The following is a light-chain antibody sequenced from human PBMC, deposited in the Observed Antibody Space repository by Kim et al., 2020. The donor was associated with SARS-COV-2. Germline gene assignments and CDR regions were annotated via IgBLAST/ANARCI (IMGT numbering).Light chain of an antibody. J-gene: IGKJ1*01. CDR2: GPS. V-gene: IGKV3-20*01. CDR3: QQYAESPWT. CDR1: QSVSKNC. Sequence: SPREGATLSCRSSQSVSKNCLAWYQQRPGQAPRLLTYGPSSRATGIPDRFSGSGSGTDFSLTISRLEPEDFAVYYCQQYAESPWTFGQGTKVDIK.